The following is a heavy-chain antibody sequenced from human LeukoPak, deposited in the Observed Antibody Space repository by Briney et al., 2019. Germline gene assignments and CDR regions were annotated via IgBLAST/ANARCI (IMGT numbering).Heavy chain of an antibody. CDR2: IKEDGSEK. V-gene: IGHV3-7*01. Sequence: GGSLRLSCAASGFTFSSSWMTWVRQAPGKGLEWVANIKEDGSEKYYVDSVKGRFTISRDNAKNSLYLQMNSLRAEDTAVYYCARDQRASPAAADYWGQGALVTVSS. J-gene: IGHJ4*02. CDR1: GFTFSSSW. CDR3: ARDQRASPAAADY. D-gene: IGHD2-15*01.